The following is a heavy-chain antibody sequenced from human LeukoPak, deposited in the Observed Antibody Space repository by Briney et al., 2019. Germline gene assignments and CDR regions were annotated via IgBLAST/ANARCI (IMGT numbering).Heavy chain of an antibody. D-gene: IGHD6-6*01. Sequence: PSETLSLTCAVSGYSISSGYYWGWIRQPPGKGLEWIGSIYHSGSTYYNPSLKSRVTISVDTSKNQFSLKLSSVTAADTAVYYCARDIGAARSDYWGQGTLVTVSS. CDR3: ARDIGAARSDY. CDR2: IYHSGST. CDR1: GYSISSGYY. J-gene: IGHJ4*02. V-gene: IGHV4-38-2*02.